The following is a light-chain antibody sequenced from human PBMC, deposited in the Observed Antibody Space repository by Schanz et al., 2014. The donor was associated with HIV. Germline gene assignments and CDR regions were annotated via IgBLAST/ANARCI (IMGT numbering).Light chain of an antibody. CDR3: QSYDNNLGGSGV. J-gene: IGLJ3*02. Sequence: QSVLTQPPSVSGAPGQKVTISCTGSSSNIGAGYDVHWYQQFPGTAPRLLISTNTDRPSGVPDRFSGSKSGTSGSLAITGLQAEDEADYYCQSYDNNLGGSGVFGGGTKLTVL. V-gene: IGLV1-40*01. CDR1: SSNIGAGYD. CDR2: TNT.